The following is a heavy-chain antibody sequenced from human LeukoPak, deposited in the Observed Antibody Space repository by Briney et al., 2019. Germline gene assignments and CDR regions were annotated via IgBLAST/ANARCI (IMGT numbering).Heavy chain of an antibody. V-gene: IGHV4-34*01. CDR3: ARQFLVGSTFHAFDL. D-gene: IGHD1-26*01. CDR2: INHSGIT. J-gene: IGHJ3*01. Sequence: SETLSLTCAVYGGSFSDYYWSWIRQPPGKGLEYIGEINHSGITNYNPSLESRVTMSVDTSKKQFSLKLTSVTAADMAVYFCARQFLVGSTFHAFDLWGQGTRVTVSS. CDR1: GGSFSDYY.